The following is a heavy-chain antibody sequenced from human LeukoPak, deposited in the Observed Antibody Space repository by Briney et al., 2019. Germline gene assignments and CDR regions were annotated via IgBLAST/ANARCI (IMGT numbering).Heavy chain of an antibody. D-gene: IGHD6-13*01. CDR3: ARESSRDFDY. V-gene: IGHV3-48*01. J-gene: IGHJ4*02. CDR2: ISSSSSTI. Sequence: PGGSLRLSCAASGFAFSSYSMNWVRQAPGKGLEWVSYISSSSSTIYYADSVKGRFTISRDNAKNSLYLHMNSLRAEDTAVYYCARESSRDFDYWGQGTLVTVSS. CDR1: GFAFSSYS.